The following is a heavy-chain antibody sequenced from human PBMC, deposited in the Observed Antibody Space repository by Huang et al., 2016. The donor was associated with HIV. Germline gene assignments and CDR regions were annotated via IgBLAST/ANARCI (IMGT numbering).Heavy chain of an antibody. D-gene: IGHD6-13*01. V-gene: IGHV3-30*18. J-gene: IGHJ4*02. CDR3: AKGGSAAAVLDF. CDR2: ISYDAKTK. Sequence: QVQLVESGGGVVKPGRSLRISCAASGFTFSSYGMHWVRQAPGRGVCGVAVISYDAKTKYDADSVKGRFSISRDNSKTTVYLQLNSLRLEDTAVYYCAKGGSAAAVLDFWGQGTLVTVSS. CDR1: GFTFSSYG.